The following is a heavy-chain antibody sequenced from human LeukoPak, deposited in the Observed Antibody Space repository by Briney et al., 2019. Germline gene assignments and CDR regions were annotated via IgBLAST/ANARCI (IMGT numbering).Heavy chain of an antibody. V-gene: IGHV3-48*04. CDR2: ISSSGSTI. CDR3: ARVSHGMDCSGGSCSEAVDY. Sequence: GGSLRLSCAASGFTFSSYSMNWVRQAPGKGLEWGSYISSSGSTIYYADSVKGRFTISRDNAKNSLYLQMNSLRAEDTAVYYCARVSHGMDCSGGSCSEAVDYWGQGTLVTVSS. J-gene: IGHJ4*02. D-gene: IGHD2-15*01. CDR1: GFTFSSYS.